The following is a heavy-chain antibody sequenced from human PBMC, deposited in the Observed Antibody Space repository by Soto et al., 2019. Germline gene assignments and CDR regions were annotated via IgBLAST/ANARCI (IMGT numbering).Heavy chain of an antibody. Sequence: QVQLVQSGSEVKKPGASVKVSCKASGGTLSDYAISWVRQAPGQGLEWMGGIMPTVDSANYAQNFQGRLTISADESTSTANLELSSLRSDDTAVYYYAVAAVREIMAQESSGMAVWGQGTTVIVSS. J-gene: IGHJ6*02. V-gene: IGHV1-69*13. CDR1: GGTLSDYA. CDR2: IMPTVDSA. D-gene: IGHD3-10*01. CDR3: AVAAVREIMAQESSGMAV.